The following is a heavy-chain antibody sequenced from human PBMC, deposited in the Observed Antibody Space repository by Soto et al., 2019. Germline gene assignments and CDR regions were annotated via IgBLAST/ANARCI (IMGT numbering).Heavy chain of an antibody. V-gene: IGHV3-30-3*01. Sequence: GGSLRLSCAASGFTFSSYAMHWVRQAPGKGLEWVAVISYDGSNKYYADSVKGRFTISRDNSKNTLYLQMNSLRAEDTAVYYCARGHSEWEAFDIWGQGTMVTVSS. J-gene: IGHJ3*02. D-gene: IGHD1-26*01. CDR2: ISYDGSNK. CDR3: ARGHSEWEAFDI. CDR1: GFTFSSYA.